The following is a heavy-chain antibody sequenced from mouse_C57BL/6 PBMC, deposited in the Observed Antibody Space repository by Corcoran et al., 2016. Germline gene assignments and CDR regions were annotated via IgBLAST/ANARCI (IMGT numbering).Heavy chain of an antibody. J-gene: IGHJ1*03. D-gene: IGHD1-1*01. CDR2: MSYDGSN. CDR1: GYSITSGYY. Sequence: DVQLQESGPGLVKPSPSLSLTCSVTGYSITSGYYWNWIRQFPGNKLEWMGYMSYDGSNNYNPSLKNQISITRDTSKNQFFLKLTSVTTEDTATYYCARKTRSARYFDVWGTGTTVTVSS. CDR3: ARKTRSARYFDV. V-gene: IGHV3-6*01.